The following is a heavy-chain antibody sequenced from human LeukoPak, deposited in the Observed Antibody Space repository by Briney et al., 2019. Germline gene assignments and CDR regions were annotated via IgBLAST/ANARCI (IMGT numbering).Heavy chain of an antibody. CDR3: ARQLRQWLAVYYYYYMDV. D-gene: IGHD6-19*01. J-gene: IGHJ6*03. Sequence: PSETLSLTCTVSGGSISSSSYYWGWIRQPPRKGLEWIGEINHSGSANYNPSLKSRVTISVDTSKNQFSLKLSSVTAADTAVYYCARQLRQWLAVYYYYYMDVWGKGTTVTISS. V-gene: IGHV4-39*01. CDR1: GGSISSSSYY. CDR2: INHSGSA.